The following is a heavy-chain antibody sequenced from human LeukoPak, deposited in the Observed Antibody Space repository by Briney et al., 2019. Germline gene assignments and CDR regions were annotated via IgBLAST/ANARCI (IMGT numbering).Heavy chain of an antibody. CDR3: AKDLGPVALNGGDY. Sequence: GGSLRLSCAASGFTFSSYGMHWVRQAPGRGLEWVAFIRYDGSNKYYADSVKGRFTISRDNSKNTLYLQMNSLRPDDTAVYYCAKDLGPVALNGGDYWGQGTLVSVSS. CDR2: IRYDGSNK. J-gene: IGHJ4*02. V-gene: IGHV3-30*02. CDR1: GFTFSSYG. D-gene: IGHD6-19*01.